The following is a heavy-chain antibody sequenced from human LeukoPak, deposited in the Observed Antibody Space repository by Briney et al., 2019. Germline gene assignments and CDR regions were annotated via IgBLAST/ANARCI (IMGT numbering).Heavy chain of an antibody. CDR2: INPNSGGT. J-gene: IGHJ1*01. D-gene: IGHD6-19*01. V-gene: IGHV1-2*02. CDR1: GYTFTGYY. CDR3: ARGYSSGWYVNAEYFQH. Sequence: ASVKVSCKASGYTFTGYYMHWVRQAPGQGLEWMGWINPNSGGTNYAQKFQGRVTMTRGTSISTAYMELSRLRSDDTAVYYRARGYSSGWYVNAEYFQHWGQGTLVTVSS.